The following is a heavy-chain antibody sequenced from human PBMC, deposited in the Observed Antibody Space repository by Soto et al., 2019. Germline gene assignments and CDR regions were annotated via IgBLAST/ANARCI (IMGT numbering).Heavy chain of an antibody. D-gene: IGHD6-19*01. CDR2: FSGRSGDT. J-gene: IGHJ4*02. V-gene: IGHV3-23*01. Sequence: LRLSCVASGFSISTHALTWVRQAPGKGLEWVSSFSGRSGDTYYAASVKGRFTISGDSSRNTVILQMNNLRADDTAVYYCARDSSAWPNYFDSWGRGIQVTVSS. CDR3: ARDSSAWPNYFDS. CDR1: GFSISTHA.